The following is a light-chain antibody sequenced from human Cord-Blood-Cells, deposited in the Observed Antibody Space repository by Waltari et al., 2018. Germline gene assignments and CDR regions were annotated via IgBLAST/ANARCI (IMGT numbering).Light chain of an antibody. Sequence: DIVMTQSPLSLPVTPGEPASTSCRSSQSLLHSNGYNNLDWDLQKPGQSPQLLIYLGSNRASGVPDRFSGSGSGTDFTLKISRVEAEDVGVYYCMQALQTPYTFGQGTKLEIK. J-gene: IGKJ2*01. CDR1: QSLLHSNGYNN. V-gene: IGKV2-28*01. CDR3: MQALQTPYT. CDR2: LGS.